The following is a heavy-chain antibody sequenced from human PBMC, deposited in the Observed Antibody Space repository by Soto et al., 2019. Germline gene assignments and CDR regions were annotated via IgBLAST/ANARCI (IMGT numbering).Heavy chain of an antibody. Sequence: SETLSLTCTVSGGSVSSGSYYWSWIRQPPGKGLEWIGYIYYSGSTNYNPSLKSRVTISVDTSKNQFSLKLSSVTAADTAVYYCARLRNYGSGSYLDYWGQGTLVTVSS. V-gene: IGHV4-61*01. CDR1: GGSVSSGSYY. CDR3: ARLRNYGSGSYLDY. D-gene: IGHD3-10*01. CDR2: IYYSGST. J-gene: IGHJ4*02.